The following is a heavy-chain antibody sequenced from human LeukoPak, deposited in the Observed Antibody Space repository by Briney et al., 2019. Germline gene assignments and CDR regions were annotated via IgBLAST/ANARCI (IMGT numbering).Heavy chain of an antibody. CDR1: GFTFSTYW. V-gene: IGHV3-7*01. J-gene: IGHJ1*01. CDR3: ARDSGTWFYFQD. Sequence: GGSLRLSCAASGFTFSTYWMSWVRQAPGKGLEWVGNINQDGSDIYYVDSVKGRFTISRDNPKNTLYLQMNSLRGEDTAVYFCARDSGTWFYFQDWGQGTLVTVSS. CDR2: INQDGSDI. D-gene: IGHD2/OR15-2a*01.